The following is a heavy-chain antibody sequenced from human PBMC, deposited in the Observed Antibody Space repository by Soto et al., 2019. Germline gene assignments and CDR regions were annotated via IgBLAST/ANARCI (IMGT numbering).Heavy chain of an antibody. CDR2: IYTSGST. CDR3: ARGLRRLGWFDP. D-gene: IGHD6-6*01. J-gene: IGHJ5*02. V-gene: IGHV4-4*07. Sequence: QVQLQESGPGLVKPSETLSLPCTVSGGSISSYYWSWIRQPAGKGLEWIGRIYTSGSTNYNPSLKSRVTMAVDTSKNQFALKLSSVTAADTAVYYCARGLRRLGWFDPWGQGTLVTVSS. CDR1: GGSISSYY.